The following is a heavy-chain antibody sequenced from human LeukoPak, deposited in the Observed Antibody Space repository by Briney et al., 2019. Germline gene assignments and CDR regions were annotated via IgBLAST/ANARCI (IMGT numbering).Heavy chain of an antibody. D-gene: IGHD1-26*01. CDR2: ISYDGSNK. CDR3: AKEGTGALNYYYYYGMDV. CDR1: GFTFSSYG. V-gene: IGHV3-30*18. J-gene: IGHJ6*02. Sequence: GGSLRPSCAASGFTFSSYGMHWVRQAPGKGLEWVAVISYDGSNKYYADSVKGRFTISRDNSKNTLYLQMNSLRAEDTAVYYCAKEGTGALNYYYYYGMDVWGQGTTVTVSS.